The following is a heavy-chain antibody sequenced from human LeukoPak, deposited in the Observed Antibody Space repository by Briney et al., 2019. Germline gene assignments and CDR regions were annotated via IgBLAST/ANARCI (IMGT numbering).Heavy chain of an antibody. CDR2: ISGTGGGT. Sequence: GGSLRLSCAASGFTFSSYAMSWVRQAPGKGLEWVSDISGTGGGTYYADSVKGRFTISRDNSKNTLYLQMNSLRAEDTAVYYCAKKYSTGLDPWGQGTLVTVSS. J-gene: IGHJ5*02. CDR3: AKKYSTGLDP. V-gene: IGHV3-23*01. D-gene: IGHD1-26*01. CDR1: GFTFSSYA.